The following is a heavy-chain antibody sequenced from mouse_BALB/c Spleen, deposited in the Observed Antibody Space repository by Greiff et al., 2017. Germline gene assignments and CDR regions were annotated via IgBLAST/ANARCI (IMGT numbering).Heavy chain of an antibody. V-gene: IGHV5-17*02. CDR2: ISSGSSTI. CDR1: GFTFSSFG. D-gene: IGHD2-4*01. J-gene: IGHJ4*01. Sequence: DVQLVESGGGLVQPGGSRKLSCAASGFTFSSFGMHWVRQAPEKGLEWVAYISSGSSTIYYADTVKGRFTISRDNPKNTLFLQMTSLRSEDTAMYYCARGITTRAMDYWGQGTSVTVSS. CDR3: ARGITTRAMDY.